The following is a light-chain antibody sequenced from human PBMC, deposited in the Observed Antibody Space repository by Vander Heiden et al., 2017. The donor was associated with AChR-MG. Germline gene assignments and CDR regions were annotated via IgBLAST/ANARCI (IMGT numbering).Light chain of an antibody. Sequence: DIQMTQSPSTLSASVGDRVTITCRASQTISTSLAWYQQKPGKAPTLLIYEASNLERGVPSRFGGSGSGTAFTLTISSLQPGDFAVYYCQQYNTYWTFGQGTKVEIK. V-gene: IGKV1-5*01. CDR1: QTISTS. CDR2: EAS. J-gene: IGKJ1*01. CDR3: QQYNTYWT.